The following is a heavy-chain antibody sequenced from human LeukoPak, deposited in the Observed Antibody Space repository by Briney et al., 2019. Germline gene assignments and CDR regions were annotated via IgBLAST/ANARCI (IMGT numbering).Heavy chain of an antibody. D-gene: IGHD1-26*01. CDR1: GFTFSSYA. CDR2: ISGSGGST. Sequence: PGGSLRLSRAASGFTFSSYAMSGVRQAPGKGLEWVSAISGSGGSTYYADSVKGRFTISRDNSKNTLYLQMNSLRAEDTAVYYCATISSGSYPSFDYWGQGTLVTVSS. CDR3: ATISSGSYPSFDY. V-gene: IGHV3-23*01. J-gene: IGHJ4*02.